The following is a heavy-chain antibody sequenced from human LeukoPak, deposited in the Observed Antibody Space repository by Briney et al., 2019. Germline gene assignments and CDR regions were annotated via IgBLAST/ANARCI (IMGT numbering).Heavy chain of an antibody. J-gene: IGHJ4*02. Sequence: GGSLRLSCAASGFTFTNYAMTWVRQAPGKGLEWVSVIYSGGSTYYADSVKGRFTISRDNSKNTLYLQMNSLRAEDTAVYYCARDRTNYGSGSYYNSDWGQGTLVTVSS. D-gene: IGHD3-10*01. CDR2: IYSGGST. CDR1: GFTFTNYA. CDR3: ARDRTNYGSGSYYNSD. V-gene: IGHV3-53*01.